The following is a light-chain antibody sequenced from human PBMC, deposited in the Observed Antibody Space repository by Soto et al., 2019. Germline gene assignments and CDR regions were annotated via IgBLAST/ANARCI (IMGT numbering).Light chain of an antibody. J-gene: IGKJ3*01. V-gene: IGKV4-1*01. CDR3: QQYYSNPIT. Sequence: DIVMTQSPDSLAVSLGERATINCKSSQSVLYPSNNRNYLSWYQQKPGQAPKLLIFWASNRESGVPDRFSGSGSGTDFTLTISGLQAEDVAVYYCQQYYSNPITFGPGTKLDIK. CDR2: WAS. CDR1: QSVLYPSNNRNY.